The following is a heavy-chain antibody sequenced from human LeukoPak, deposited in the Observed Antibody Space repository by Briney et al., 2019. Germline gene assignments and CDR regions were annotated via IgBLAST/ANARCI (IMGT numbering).Heavy chain of an antibody. Sequence: GGSLRLSCAASGFTFDDYDMSWVRQAPGKGLEWVSGINWNGGRTGYADSVKGRLTISRDNAKNSLYLQMNSLKDEDTAFYYCAREVTGFHDAFDIWGQGTMVTLSS. CDR1: GFTFDDYD. D-gene: IGHD2-21*02. CDR3: AREVTGFHDAFDI. CDR2: INWNGGRT. J-gene: IGHJ3*02. V-gene: IGHV3-20*04.